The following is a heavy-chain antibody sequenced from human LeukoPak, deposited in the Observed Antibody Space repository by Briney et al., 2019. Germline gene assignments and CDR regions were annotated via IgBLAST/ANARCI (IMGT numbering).Heavy chain of an antibody. J-gene: IGHJ4*02. Sequence: ASVKVSCKVSGYTLTELSMHWVRQAPGKGLEWMGGFDPEDGETIYAQKFQGRVTMTRDTSISTAYMELSRLRSDDTAVYYCAREPMITFGARRYFDYWGQGTLVTVTS. CDR1: GYTLTELS. D-gene: IGHD3-16*01. CDR3: AREPMITFGARRYFDY. V-gene: IGHV1-24*01. CDR2: FDPEDGET.